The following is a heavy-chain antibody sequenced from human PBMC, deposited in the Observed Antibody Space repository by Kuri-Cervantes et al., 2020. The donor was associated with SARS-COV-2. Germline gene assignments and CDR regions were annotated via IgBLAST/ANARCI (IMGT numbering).Heavy chain of an antibody. Sequence: ASVKVSCKASGYTFTSYYMHWVRQAPGQGLEWMGIINPSGGSTSYAQKFQGRVTMTRDTSTSTVYMELSSLRAEDTAVYYCANSPPEYSSSWYSNYYYGMDVWGQGTTVTVSS. J-gene: IGHJ6*02. V-gene: IGHV1-46*01. CDR2: INPSGGST. CDR1: GYTFTSYY. CDR3: ANSPPEYSSSWYSNYYYGMDV. D-gene: IGHD6-13*01.